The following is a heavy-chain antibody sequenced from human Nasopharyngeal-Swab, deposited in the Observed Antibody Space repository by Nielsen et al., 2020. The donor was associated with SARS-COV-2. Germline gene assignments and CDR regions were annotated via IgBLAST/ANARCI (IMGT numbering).Heavy chain of an antibody. CDR2: INPSGGST. CDR3: ARDWMWQQLVGGFYYYYGMDV. J-gene: IGHJ6*02. V-gene: IGHV1-46*01. Sequence: ASVKVSCKTSGYTFTRYYIHWVRQAPGQGLEWMGIINPSGGSTSHAQKFQGRVTMTRDTSTSTVYMELSSLRSEDTAVYYCARDWMWQQLVGGFYYYYGMDVWGQGTTVTVSS. CDR1: GYTFTRYY. D-gene: IGHD6-13*01.